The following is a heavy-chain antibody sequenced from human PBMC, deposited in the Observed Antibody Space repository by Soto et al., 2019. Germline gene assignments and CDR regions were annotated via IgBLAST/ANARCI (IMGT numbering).Heavy chain of an antibody. CDR2: IIPIFGTA. CDR1: GGTFSSYA. Sequence: QVQLVQSGAEVKKPGSSVKVSCKASGGTFSSYAISWVRQAPGQGLEWMGGIIPIFGTANYAQKFQGRVTITADKSTSTAYMELSSLRSEDNAVYYCARHPTRRQDPGDYFQHWGQGTLVTVSS. CDR3: ARHPTRRQDPGDYFQH. D-gene: IGHD2-15*01. J-gene: IGHJ1*01. V-gene: IGHV1-69*06.